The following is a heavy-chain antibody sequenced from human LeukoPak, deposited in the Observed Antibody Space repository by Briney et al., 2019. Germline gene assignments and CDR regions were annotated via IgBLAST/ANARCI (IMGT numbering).Heavy chain of an antibody. D-gene: IGHD1-26*01. Sequence: PGGSLRVSCAASGFTFSSYSMNWVRQAPGKGLEWVSSISSSSSYIYYADSVKGRFTISRDNAKKSLYLQMNSLRAEDTAVYYCARESRVGGDAFDIWGQGTMVTVSS. J-gene: IGHJ3*02. CDR2: ISSSSSYI. CDR3: ARESRVGGDAFDI. V-gene: IGHV3-21*01. CDR1: GFTFSSYS.